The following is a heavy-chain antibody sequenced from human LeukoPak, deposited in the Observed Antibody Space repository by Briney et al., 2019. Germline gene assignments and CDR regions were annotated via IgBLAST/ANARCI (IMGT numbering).Heavy chain of an antibody. CDR3: AXXXPRNTVDF. J-gene: IGHJ4*02. D-gene: IGHD2-8*02. CDR1: GGSISSYY. V-gene: IGHV4-59*08. Sequence: PSETLSLTCTVSGGSISSYYWSWIRQPPGKGLEWIAYISDKGSINYNPSLKSRVTISLDTSKNQFSLKLSSVTAADTAVYYCAXXXPRNTVDFWGXGTLVTVS. CDR2: ISDKGSI.